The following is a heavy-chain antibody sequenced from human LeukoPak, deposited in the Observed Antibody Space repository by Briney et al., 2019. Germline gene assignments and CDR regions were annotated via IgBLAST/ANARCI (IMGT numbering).Heavy chain of an antibody. Sequence: SETLSLTCTVAGASLNNYHWTWIRQPAGKGLEWIGRIYLSGLSTSGSTNYNPSLSSRVTMSLDTSKKQFFLNLTSVTAADTAVYYCTRGYFDSCGHNSYAPWGQGTLVTVSS. CDR1: GASLNNYH. CDR3: TRGYFDSCGHNSYAP. CDR2: IYLSGLSTSGST. J-gene: IGHJ5*02. D-gene: IGHD3-22*01. V-gene: IGHV4-4*07.